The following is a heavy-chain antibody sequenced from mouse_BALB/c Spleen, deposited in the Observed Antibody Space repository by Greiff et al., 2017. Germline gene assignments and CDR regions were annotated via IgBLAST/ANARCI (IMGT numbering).Heavy chain of an antibody. CDR1: GYTFTSYW. V-gene: IGHV1S22*01. D-gene: IGHD2-3*01. Sequence: LKQPGSELVRPGASVKLSCKASGYTFTSYWMHWVKQRPGQGLEWIGNIYPGSGSTNYDEKFKSKATLTVDTSSSTAYMQLSSLTSEDSAVYYCTEGDGYYVPFAYWGQGTLVTVSA. CDR3: TEGDGYYVPFAY. J-gene: IGHJ3*01. CDR2: IYPGSGST.